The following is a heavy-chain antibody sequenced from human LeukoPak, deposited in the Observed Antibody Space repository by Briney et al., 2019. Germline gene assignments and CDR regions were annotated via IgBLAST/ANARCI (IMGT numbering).Heavy chain of an antibody. V-gene: IGHV3-33*08. CDR1: GFSCSGYG. J-gene: IGHJ4*02. CDR3: ASIAAAGQVFDY. D-gene: IGHD6-13*01. CDR2: IWYDGSNK. Sequence: PGGSLRLSCAASGFSCSGYGMHWVRQAPGKGLEWVSVIWYDGSNKYYADSVKGRFTISRDNSKNTLYLQMNSLRAEDTAVYYCASIAAAGQVFDYWGQGTLVTVSS.